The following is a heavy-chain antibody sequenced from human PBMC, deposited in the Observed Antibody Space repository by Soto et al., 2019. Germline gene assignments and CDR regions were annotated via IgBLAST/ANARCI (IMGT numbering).Heavy chain of an antibody. J-gene: IGHJ6*02. V-gene: IGHV3-48*02. CDR2: ISSSSSTI. CDR3: ARDREFDIFSFSYGMDV. Sequence: PGGSLRLSCAASGFTFSSYSMNWVRQAPGKGLEWVSYISSSSSTIYYADSVKGRFTISRDNAKNSLYLQMNSLRDEDTAVYYCARDREFDIFSFSYGMDVWGQGTTVTVSS. D-gene: IGHD3-9*01. CDR1: GFTFSSYS.